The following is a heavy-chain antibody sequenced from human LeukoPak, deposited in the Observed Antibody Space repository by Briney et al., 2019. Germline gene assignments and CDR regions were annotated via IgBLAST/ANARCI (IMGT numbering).Heavy chain of an antibody. CDR2: IYYSGST. J-gene: IGHJ6*03. D-gene: IGHD2-21*02. Sequence: PSETLSLTCTVSGGSISSSSYYWGWIRQPPGKGLEWIGSIYYSGSTYYNPSLKSRVTMSVDTSKNQFSLKLSSVTAADTAVYYCARVVVVTAAREAYYYYYYMDVWGKGTTVTISS. V-gene: IGHV4-39*07. CDR1: GGSISSSSYY. CDR3: ARVVVVTAAREAYYYYYYMDV.